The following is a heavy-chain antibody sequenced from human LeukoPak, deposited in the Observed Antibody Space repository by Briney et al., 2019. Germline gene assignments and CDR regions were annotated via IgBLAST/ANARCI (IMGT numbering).Heavy chain of an antibody. D-gene: IGHD3-22*01. J-gene: IGHJ4*02. CDR3: ARSSGYYSYPDY. CDR1: GFTFDDYA. V-gene: IGHV3-9*01. CDR2: ISWNSGSI. Sequence: PGRSLRLSCAASGFTFDDYAMHWVRQAPGKGLEWVSGISWNSGSIGYADSVKGRFTISRDNAKNSLYLRMNSLRAEDTALYYCARSSGYYSYPDYWGQGTLVTVSS.